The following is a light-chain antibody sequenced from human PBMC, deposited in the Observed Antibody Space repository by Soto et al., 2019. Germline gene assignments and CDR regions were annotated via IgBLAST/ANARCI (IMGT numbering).Light chain of an antibody. V-gene: IGKV3-20*01. J-gene: IGKJ1*01. CDR2: GAS. CDR1: QSVSNNY. CDR3: QQYSSSGT. Sequence: EIVLTPSPGTLSLSPGERASLSCRASQSVSNNYLAWYQPKPGQAPRLLIYGASNRPTGIPDSFSGSGSGTDFTLTISRLEPEDFAVYYCQQYSSSGTFGQGTKVDIK.